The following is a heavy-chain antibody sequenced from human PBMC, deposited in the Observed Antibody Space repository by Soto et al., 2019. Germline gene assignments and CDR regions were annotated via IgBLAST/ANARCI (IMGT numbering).Heavy chain of an antibody. Sequence: GGSMSLSCSSAGVTCSNYAMSLVRQAPGKGLEWVSAISGSGGSTYYADSVKGRFTISRDSSKNTLFLQMNSLRADDTAVYYCAKDQASGQGSFDSWGQGTLVTVSS. J-gene: IGHJ4*02. V-gene: IGHV3-23*01. CDR2: ISGSGGST. CDR3: AKDQASGQGSFDS. CDR1: GVTCSNYA.